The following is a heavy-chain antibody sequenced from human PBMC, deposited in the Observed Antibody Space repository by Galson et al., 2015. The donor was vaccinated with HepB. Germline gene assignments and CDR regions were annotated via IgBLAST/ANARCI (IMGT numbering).Heavy chain of an antibody. CDR2: IYYSGST. J-gene: IGHJ4*02. CDR1: GGSISSYY. V-gene: IGHV4-59*01. D-gene: IGHD1-1*01. Sequence: QVQLQESGPGLVKPSETLSLTCTVSGGSISSYYWSWIRQPPGKGLEWIGYIYYSGSTNYNPSLKSRVTISVDTSKNQFSLKLSSVTAADTAVYYCARAWRWTQLVDYWGQGTLVTVSS. CDR3: ARAWRWTQLVDY.